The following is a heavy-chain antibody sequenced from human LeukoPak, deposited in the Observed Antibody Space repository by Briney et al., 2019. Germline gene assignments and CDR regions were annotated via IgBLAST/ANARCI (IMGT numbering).Heavy chain of an antibody. V-gene: IGHV4-39*01. D-gene: IGHD6-13*01. CDR2: ISYSGST. Sequence: SETLSLTCTVSGDSISSNSYYWNWIRQPPGKGLEWIGMISYSGSTHYNASLKSRVTISVDTSKNQFSMKLRSVTATDTAVYYCARYSSSLGWFDPWGQGIVVTVSS. CDR3: ARYSSSLGWFDP. J-gene: IGHJ5*02. CDR1: GDSISSNSYY.